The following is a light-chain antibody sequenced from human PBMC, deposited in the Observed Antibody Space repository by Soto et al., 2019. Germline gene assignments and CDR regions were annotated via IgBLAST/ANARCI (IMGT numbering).Light chain of an antibody. V-gene: IGKV1-12*01. Sequence: DIQMTQSPSSVSASVGDRVTITCRASQSIRYWLAWYQQKPGKAPKMLIKGASSLQTGVPSRFSGSGSGTDFTLTIISLHPEDIAIYYCQQAYSFPLTLGGGTKVEI. CDR1: QSIRYW. CDR2: GAS. J-gene: IGKJ4*01. CDR3: QQAYSFPLT.